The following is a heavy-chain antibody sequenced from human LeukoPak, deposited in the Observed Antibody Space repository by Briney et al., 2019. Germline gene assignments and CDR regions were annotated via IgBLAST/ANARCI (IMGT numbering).Heavy chain of an antibody. CDR1: GYTFTSYY. D-gene: IGHD1-1*01. V-gene: IGHV1-46*01. CDR3: ARAPSLNWNDPWGVPMFDY. Sequence: GASVKVSCKASGYTFTSYYMHWVRQAPGQGLEWMGIINPSGGSTSYAQKFQGRVTMTRDTSTSTVYMELSSLRSEDTAVYYCARAPSLNWNDPWGVPMFDYWGQGTLVTVSS. J-gene: IGHJ4*02. CDR2: INPSGGST.